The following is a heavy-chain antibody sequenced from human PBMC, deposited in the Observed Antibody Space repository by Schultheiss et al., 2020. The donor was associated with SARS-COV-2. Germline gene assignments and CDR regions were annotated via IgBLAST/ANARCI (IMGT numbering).Heavy chain of an antibody. CDR3: AKDDTVTTFHWDY. D-gene: IGHD4-17*01. CDR2: ISGSGGST. J-gene: IGHJ4*02. Sequence: GESLKISCAASGFTFSSYAMSWVRQAPGKGLEWVSAISGSGGSTYYADSVKGRFTISRDNSKNTLYLQMNSLRAEDTAVYYCAKDDTVTTFHWDYWGQGTLVTVSS. CDR1: GFTFSSYA. V-gene: IGHV3-23*01.